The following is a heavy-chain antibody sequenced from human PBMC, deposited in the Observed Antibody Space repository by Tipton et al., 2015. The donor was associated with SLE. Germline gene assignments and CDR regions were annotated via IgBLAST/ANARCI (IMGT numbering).Heavy chain of an antibody. CDR2: ISYDGSNK. CDR1: GLIFSRCG. CDR3: ARGQGTVAGQRDY. J-gene: IGHJ4*02. Sequence: SGLIFSRCGMHWVRQAPGKGLEWVAVISYDGSNKYYADSVKGRFTISRDNSKNTLYLQMNSLRAEDTAVYYCARGQGTVAGQRDYWGQGTLVTVSS. D-gene: IGHD6-19*01. V-gene: IGHV3-30*19.